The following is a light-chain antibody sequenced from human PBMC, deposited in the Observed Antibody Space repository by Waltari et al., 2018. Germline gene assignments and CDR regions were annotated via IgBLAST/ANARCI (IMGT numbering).Light chain of an antibody. V-gene: IGLV2-11*01. CDR1: SSDVGSYDY. CDR2: DVN. Sequence: QSALTQPRSVSGSPGQSVTISCTGTSSDVGSYDYVSWYQQHPGQAPKLMIYDVNKRPSGVPDRFSGSKSGNTASLAISGLQAEDEAEYFCCSYGGSYYVLGTGTEVTVL. CDR3: CSYGGSYYV. J-gene: IGLJ1*01.